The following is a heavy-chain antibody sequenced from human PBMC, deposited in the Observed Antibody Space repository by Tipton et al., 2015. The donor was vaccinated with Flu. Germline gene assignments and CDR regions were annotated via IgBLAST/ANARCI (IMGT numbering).Heavy chain of an antibody. CDR2: IDRSGAT. CDR1: GYSISSGYY. D-gene: IGHD3-16*01. Sequence: TLSLTCTVSGYSISSGYYWGWIRQPPGRGLGWIGGIDRSGATYYTPPPKSRVTISVDPSKNQFSLKLSSVTAADTAVYYCARDPRIMITFGGVGGFDYWGQGTLVTVSS. J-gene: IGHJ4*02. CDR3: ARDPRIMITFGGVGGFDY. V-gene: IGHV4-38-2*02.